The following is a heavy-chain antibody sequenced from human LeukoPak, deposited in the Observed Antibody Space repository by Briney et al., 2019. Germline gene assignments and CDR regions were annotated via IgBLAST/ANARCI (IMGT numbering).Heavy chain of an antibody. J-gene: IGHJ4*02. Sequence: ASVKVSCKASGYTFTSYYMHWVRQDPGQGLEWMGIINPSGGSTSYAQKFQGRVTMTRDTSTSTLYMELSSLRSEDTAVYYCARGWYYDSSGYYTTGYYFDYWGQGTLVTVSS. CDR1: GYTFTSYY. CDR3: ARGWYYDSSGYYTTGYYFDY. D-gene: IGHD3-22*01. CDR2: INPSGGST. V-gene: IGHV1-46*01.